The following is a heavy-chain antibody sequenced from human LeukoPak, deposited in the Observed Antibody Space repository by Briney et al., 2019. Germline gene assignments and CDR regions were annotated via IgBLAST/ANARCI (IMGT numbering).Heavy chain of an antibody. CDR3: AITPAYGDFGVGAFDI. CDR1: GASISSYY. J-gene: IGHJ3*02. CDR2: IYYSGST. Sequence: KPSETLSLTCTVSGASISSYYWSWIRQPPGKGLEWIGYIYYSGSTNYNPSLKSRVTISVDTSKNQFSLKLSSVTAAGTAVYYCAITPAYGDFGVGAFDIWGQGTIVTVSS. D-gene: IGHD4-17*01. V-gene: IGHV4-59*08.